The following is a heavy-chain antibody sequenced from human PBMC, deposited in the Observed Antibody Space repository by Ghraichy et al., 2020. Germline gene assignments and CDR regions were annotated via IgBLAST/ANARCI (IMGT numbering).Heavy chain of an antibody. Sequence: SETLSLTCAVYGGSFSGYYWSWIRQPPGKGLEWIGEINHSGSTNYNPSLKSRVTISVDTSKNQFSLKLSSVTAADTAVYYCARGMTTVTTKAPSGMDVWGQGTTVTVSS. J-gene: IGHJ6*02. D-gene: IGHD4-11*01. V-gene: IGHV4-34*01. CDR3: ARGMTTVTTKAPSGMDV. CDR1: GGSFSGYY. CDR2: INHSGST.